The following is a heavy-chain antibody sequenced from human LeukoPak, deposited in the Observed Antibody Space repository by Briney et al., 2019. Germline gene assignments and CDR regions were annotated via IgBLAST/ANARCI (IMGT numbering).Heavy chain of an antibody. J-gene: IGHJ4*02. CDR1: GFTFSSYK. CDR3: ARGHYDILTSKYKWTPYY. V-gene: IGHV3-21*06. Sequence: GRSLRLSCAASGFTFSSYKINWVSQAPRGGLEWVSSINIAGGEIYYADSAKGGFTVSRDNAKNSLYLQMNILRAEDTALYYCARGHYDILTSKYKWTPYYWGQGTLVTVSS. CDR2: INIAGGEI. D-gene: IGHD3-9*01.